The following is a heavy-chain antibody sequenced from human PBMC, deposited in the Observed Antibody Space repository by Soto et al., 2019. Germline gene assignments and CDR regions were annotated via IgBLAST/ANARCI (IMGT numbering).Heavy chain of an antibody. Sequence: TSETLSPTCTVSVGSTSSSSCYWGWIRQPPGKGREGIGSIYYSGGTTSTPSLKSRVPISVDTPKNQFPLNLTSGTAAAPPGYNCAKQDYGDYVLDYGGRETLVTVSS. CDR2: IYYSGGT. CDR3: AKQDYGDYVLDY. D-gene: IGHD4-17*01. J-gene: IGHJ4*02. CDR1: VGSTSSSSCY. V-gene: IGHV4-39*01.